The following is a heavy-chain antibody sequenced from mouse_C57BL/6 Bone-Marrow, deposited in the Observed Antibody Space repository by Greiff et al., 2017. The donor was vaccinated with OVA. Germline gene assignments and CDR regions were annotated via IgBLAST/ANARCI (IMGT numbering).Heavy chain of an antibody. V-gene: IGHV5-6*01. CDR1: GFTFSSYG. J-gene: IGHJ4*01. Sequence: EVKLVESGGDLVNPGGSLKLSCAASGFTFSSYGMSWVRQTPDKRLEWVATISSGGSYTYYPDSVKGRFTISRDNAKNTLYLQMSSLKSEDTAMYYCARHNWSYAMDYWGQGTSVTVSS. CDR2: ISSGGSYT. D-gene: IGHD4-1*01. CDR3: ARHNWSYAMDY.